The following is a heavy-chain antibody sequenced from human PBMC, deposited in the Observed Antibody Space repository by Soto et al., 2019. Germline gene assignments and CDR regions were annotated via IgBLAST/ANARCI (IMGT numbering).Heavy chain of an antibody. V-gene: IGHV4-34*01. CDR2: INHSGST. CDR3: ARVGYDFPVDP. J-gene: IGHJ5*02. CDR1: GGSFSGYY. D-gene: IGHD5-12*01. Sequence: QVQLQQWGAGLLKPSETLSLTCAVYGGSFSGYYWSWIRQPPGKGLEWIGEINHSGSTNYNPSLKSRVTISVDTSKNQFSLKLSSVTAADTAVYYCARVGYDFPVDPWGQGTLFTVSS.